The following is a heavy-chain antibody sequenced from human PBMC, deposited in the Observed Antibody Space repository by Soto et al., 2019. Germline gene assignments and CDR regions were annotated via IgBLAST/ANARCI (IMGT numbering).Heavy chain of an antibody. Sequence: SGPTLVNPTQTLTLTCTFSGFSLSTSGMCVSWIRQPPGKALEWLALIDWDDDKYYSTSLKTRLTISKDTSKNQVVLTMTNMDPVDTATYYCARLRSSWYRVYYYYGMDVWGQGTTVTVSS. V-gene: IGHV2-70*01. CDR3: ARLRSSWYRVYYYYGMDV. J-gene: IGHJ6*02. CDR2: IDWDDDK. D-gene: IGHD6-19*01. CDR1: GFSLSTSGMC.